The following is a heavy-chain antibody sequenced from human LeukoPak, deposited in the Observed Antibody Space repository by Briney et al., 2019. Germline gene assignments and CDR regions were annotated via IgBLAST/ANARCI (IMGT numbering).Heavy chain of an antibody. CDR3: ARVGWELDYYSYYMDV. D-gene: IGHD1-26*01. V-gene: IGHV3-74*01. CDR1: GFIFSSYW. Sequence: PGGSLRLSCPASGFIFSSYWMHWVRQAPGKGLVWVSRINSDGSSTRYADFVKGRFTISRDNAKNTLFLQMNSLRAEDTAVYYCARVGWELDYYSYYMDVWGKGTTVTISS. CDR2: INSDGSST. J-gene: IGHJ6*03.